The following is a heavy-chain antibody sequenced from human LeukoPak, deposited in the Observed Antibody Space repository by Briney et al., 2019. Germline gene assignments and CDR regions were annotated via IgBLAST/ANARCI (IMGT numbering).Heavy chain of an antibody. CDR3: ARESASYYYDSSGYDNWFDP. CDR1: GDSITSSNW. Sequence: PSGTLSLTCAVSGDSITSSNWWSWVRQPPGKGLEWIGEIYHSGSTNYNPSLKSRVTISVDKSKNQFSLKMSSVTAADTAVYYCARESASYYYDSSGYDNWFDPWGQGTLVTVSS. CDR2: IYHSGST. D-gene: IGHD3-22*01. V-gene: IGHV4-4*02. J-gene: IGHJ5*02.